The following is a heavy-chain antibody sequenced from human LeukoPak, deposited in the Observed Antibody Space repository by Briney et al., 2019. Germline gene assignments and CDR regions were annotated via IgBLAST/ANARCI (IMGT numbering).Heavy chain of an antibody. V-gene: IGHV4-34*01. CDR3: ARGGNWFDP. J-gene: IGHJ5*02. CDR2: INHSGNT. Sequence: SETLSLTCAVYGVSFSGSFSDYYWSWIRQPPGKGLEWIGEINHSGNTNYNPSLKSRVTISVDTSKNQFSLKVSSVTAADTAVYYCARGGNWFDPWGQGTLVTVSS. CDR1: GVSFSGSFSDYY.